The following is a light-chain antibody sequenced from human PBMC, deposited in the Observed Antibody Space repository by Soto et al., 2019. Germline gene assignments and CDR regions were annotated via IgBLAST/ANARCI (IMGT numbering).Light chain of an antibody. CDR1: QGIRQY. CDR3: HQYDHPPYT. J-gene: IGKJ2*01. CDR2: DAS. V-gene: IGKV1-33*01. Sequence: DIQLTPSPSSLSATVGDRVTITCQASQGIRQYLNWYQQKPGKAPKLLIYDASNRETWVPSRFSGSGSGTDFSLSIDSLHPEDIATYYCHQYDHPPYTFGQGTTLEIK.